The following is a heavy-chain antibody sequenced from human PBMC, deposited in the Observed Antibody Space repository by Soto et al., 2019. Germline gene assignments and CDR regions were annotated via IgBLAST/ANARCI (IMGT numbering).Heavy chain of an antibody. CDR1: GFTFSSYA. J-gene: IGHJ6*03. CDR2: ISGSGGST. D-gene: IGHD4-4*01. V-gene: IGHV3-23*01. CDR3: ANGGFSNLRYYYYYYMDV. Sequence: GGSLRLSCAASGFTFSSYAMSWVRQAPGKGLEWVSAISGSGGSTYYADSVKGRFTISRDNSKNTLYLQMNSLRAEDTAVYYCANGGFSNLRYYYYYYMDVWGKGTTVTVSS.